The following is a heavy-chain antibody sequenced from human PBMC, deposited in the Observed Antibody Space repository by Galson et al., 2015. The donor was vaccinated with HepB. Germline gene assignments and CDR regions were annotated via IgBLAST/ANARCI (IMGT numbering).Heavy chain of an antibody. CDR3: ARGRCPARGCYYYGMDV. Sequence: SLTCTVSGGSICSSSYYWGWIRQPPGKGLEWIGEINHSGSTNYNPSLKSRVTISVDTSQNQFSLKLSSVTAADTAVYYCARGRCPARGCYYYGMDVWGQGTTVTVSS. CDR2: INHSGST. D-gene: IGHD3-10*01. CDR1: GGSICSSSYY. V-gene: IGHV4-39*07. J-gene: IGHJ6*02.